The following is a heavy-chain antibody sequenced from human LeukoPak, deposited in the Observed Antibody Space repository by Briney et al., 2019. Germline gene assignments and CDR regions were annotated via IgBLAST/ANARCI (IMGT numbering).Heavy chain of an antibody. CDR1: GFTFSIYA. CDR3: ANSGYCSSTSCYAFDY. J-gene: IGHJ4*02. CDR2: ISGSGGST. D-gene: IGHD2-2*01. Sequence: PGGSLRLSCAASGFTFSIYAMSWVRQAPGKGLEWVSAISGSGGSTYYADSVKGRFTISRDNSKNTLYLQMNSLRAEDTAVYYCANSGYCSSTSCYAFDYWGQGTLVTVSS. V-gene: IGHV3-23*01.